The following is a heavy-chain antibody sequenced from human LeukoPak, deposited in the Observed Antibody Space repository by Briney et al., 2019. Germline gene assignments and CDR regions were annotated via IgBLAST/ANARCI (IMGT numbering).Heavy chain of an antibody. CDR3: AREYLGGYDY. CDR1: GFTFSSYA. V-gene: IGHV3-48*03. D-gene: IGHD5-12*01. Sequence: GGSLRLSCAASGFTFSSYAMNWVRQAPGKGLEWVSYISSGGSTIYYADAVKGRFTISRDNAKNSLYLQMNSLRAEDTAIYYCAREYLGGYDYWGQGTLVTVSP. CDR2: ISSGGSTI. J-gene: IGHJ4*02.